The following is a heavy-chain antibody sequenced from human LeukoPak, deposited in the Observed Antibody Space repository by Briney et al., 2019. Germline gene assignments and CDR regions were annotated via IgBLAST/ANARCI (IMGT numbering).Heavy chain of an antibody. J-gene: IGHJ5*02. CDR1: GGSISSSSYY. Sequence: SETLSLTCTVSGGSISSSSYYWSWIRQPPGKGLEWIGEINHSGSTNYNPSLKSRVTISVDTSKNQFSLKLSSVTAADTAVYYCARAYSSSWYGRFGSWFDPWGQGTLVTVSS. V-gene: IGHV4-39*07. CDR2: INHSGST. D-gene: IGHD6-13*01. CDR3: ARAYSSSWYGRFGSWFDP.